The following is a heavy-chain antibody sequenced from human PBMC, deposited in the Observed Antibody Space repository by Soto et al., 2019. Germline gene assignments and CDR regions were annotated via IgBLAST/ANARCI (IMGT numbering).Heavy chain of an antibody. J-gene: IGHJ4*02. Sequence: GGSLRLSCAASGFTFSSYGMHWVRQAPGKGLEWVAVISYDGSNKYYADSVKGRFTISRDNSKNTLYLQMNSLRAEDTAVYYCSKGYDILTGYYNGEAYYFDYWGQGTLVTVSS. D-gene: IGHD3-9*01. V-gene: IGHV3-30*18. CDR1: GFTFSSYG. CDR2: ISYDGSNK. CDR3: SKGYDILTGYYNGEAYYFDY.